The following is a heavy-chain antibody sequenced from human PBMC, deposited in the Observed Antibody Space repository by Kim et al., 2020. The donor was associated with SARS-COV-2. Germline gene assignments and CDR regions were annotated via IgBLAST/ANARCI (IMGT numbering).Heavy chain of an antibody. CDR1: GGSFSGYY. V-gene: IGHV4-34*01. J-gene: IGHJ6*02. CDR3: ARGGTIFGVVIKYYYGMDV. CDR2: INHSGST. D-gene: IGHD3-3*01. Sequence: SETLSLTCAVYGGSFSGYYWSWIRQPPGKGLKWIGEINHSGSTNYNPSLKSRVTISVDTSKNQFSLKLSSVTAADTAVYYCARGGTIFGVVIKYYYGMDVWGQGTTVTVSS.